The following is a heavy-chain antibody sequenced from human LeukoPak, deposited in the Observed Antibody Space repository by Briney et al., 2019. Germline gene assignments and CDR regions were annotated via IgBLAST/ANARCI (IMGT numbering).Heavy chain of an antibody. CDR3: ATGDGGESYYYYYMDV. V-gene: IGHV3-33*01. CDR2: IWYDGSNK. CDR1: GFTFSSYG. J-gene: IGHJ6*03. Sequence: GRSLRLSCAASGFTFSSYGMRWVRQAPGKGLEWVAVIWYDGSNKYYADSVKGRFTISRDNSKNTLYLQMNSLRAEDTAVYYCATGDGGESYYYYYMDVWGKGTTVTVSS. D-gene: IGHD2-21*01.